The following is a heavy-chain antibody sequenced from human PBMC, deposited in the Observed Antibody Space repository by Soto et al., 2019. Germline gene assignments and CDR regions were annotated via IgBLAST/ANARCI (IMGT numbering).Heavy chain of an antibody. D-gene: IGHD4-17*01. Sequence: PGGSLRLSCAASGFTFDNYAMSWVRQAPGKGLEWVSTISGSDGRTNYADSVKGRFTISRDNSKNTLYLQMNSLRAEDTAVYYCARGIKYGDYSRWFDPWGPGTLVTVSS. CDR3: ARGIKYGDYSRWFDP. CDR1: GFTFDNYA. V-gene: IGHV3-23*01. J-gene: IGHJ5*02. CDR2: ISGSDGRT.